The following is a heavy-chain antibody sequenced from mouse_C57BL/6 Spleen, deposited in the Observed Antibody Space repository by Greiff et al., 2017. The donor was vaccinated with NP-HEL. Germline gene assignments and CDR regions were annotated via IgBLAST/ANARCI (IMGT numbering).Heavy chain of an antibody. D-gene: IGHD2-1*01. CDR1: GFSLSTSGMG. Sequence: QVTLKESGPGILQSSQTLSLTCSFSGFSLSTSGMGVSWIRQPSGKGLEWLAHIYWDDDKRYNPSPKSRLTISKDTSRNQVFLKITSVDTADTATYYCARSRGNYLPNAMDYWGQGTSVTVSS. J-gene: IGHJ4*01. CDR2: IYWDDDK. CDR3: ARSRGNYLPNAMDY. V-gene: IGHV8-12*01.